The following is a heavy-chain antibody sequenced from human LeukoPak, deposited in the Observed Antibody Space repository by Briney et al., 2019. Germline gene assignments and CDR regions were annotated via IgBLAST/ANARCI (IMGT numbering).Heavy chain of an antibody. CDR2: INGDGSLN. V-gene: IGHV3-7*01. J-gene: IGHJ4*02. Sequence: GGSLRLSCAASGFTFSSYSMNWVRQAPGKGLEWVANINGDGSLNGHVASVKGRFTISRDNAKNSVYLQMISLRDEDTAVYYCTRDRAYGALDYWGQGTLVTVSS. CDR1: GFTFSSYS. CDR3: TRDRAYGALDY. D-gene: IGHD4/OR15-4a*01.